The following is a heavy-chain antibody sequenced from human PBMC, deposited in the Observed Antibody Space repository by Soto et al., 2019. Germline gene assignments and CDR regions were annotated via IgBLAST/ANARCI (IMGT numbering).Heavy chain of an antibody. CDR3: AKCTTILGFRNWFDP. J-gene: IGHJ5*02. D-gene: IGHD3-3*01. CDR1: GFTFSSYA. V-gene: IGHV3-23*01. Sequence: GGSLRLSCAASGFTFSSYAMSWVRQAPGKGLEWVSAISGSGGSTYYADSVKGRFTISRDNSKNTLYLQMNSLRAEDTAVYYCAKCTTILGFRNWFDPWGQGTLVTVSS. CDR2: ISGSGGST.